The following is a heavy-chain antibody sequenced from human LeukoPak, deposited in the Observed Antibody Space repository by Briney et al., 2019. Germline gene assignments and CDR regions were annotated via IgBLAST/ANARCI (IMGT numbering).Heavy chain of an antibody. CDR2: INHSGST. V-gene: IGHV4-34*01. CDR3: AGLSVFYYYYMDV. D-gene: IGHD2-8*01. Sequence: SETLSLTCAVYGGSFSGYYWSWIRQPPGKGLEWIGEINHSGSTNHNPSLKSRVTISVDTSKNQFSLKLSSVTAADTAVYYCAGLSVFYYYYMDVWGKGTTVTVSS. J-gene: IGHJ6*03. CDR1: GGSFSGYY.